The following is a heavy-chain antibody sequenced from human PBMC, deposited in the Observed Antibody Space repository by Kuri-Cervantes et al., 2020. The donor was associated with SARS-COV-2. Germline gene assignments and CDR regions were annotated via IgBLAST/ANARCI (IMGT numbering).Heavy chain of an antibody. V-gene: IGHV3-30*02. Sequence: GESLKISCAASGFTFSSYWMSWVRQAPGKGLEWVAFIRYDGSNKYYADSVKGRFTISRDNSKNTLYLQMNSLRAEDTAVYYCAKDSSPGTLPDYWGQGTLVTVSS. CDR1: GFTFSSYW. CDR2: IRYDGSNK. CDR3: AKDSSPGTLPDY. J-gene: IGHJ4*02. D-gene: IGHD1-7*01.